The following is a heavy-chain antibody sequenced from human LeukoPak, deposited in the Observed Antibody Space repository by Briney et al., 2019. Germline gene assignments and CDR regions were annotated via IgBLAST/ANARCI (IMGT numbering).Heavy chain of an antibody. CDR2: INAGNGNT. CDR3: AADGSGYYDY. D-gene: IGHD3-22*01. V-gene: IGHV1-3*01. J-gene: IGHJ4*02. Sequence: XKVSXXXSGXTXXSYAMHWVRQAPGQRLEWMGWINAGNGNTKYSQKFQGRVTITRDTSASTAYMELSSLRSEDTAVYYCAADGSGYYDYWGQGTLVTVSS. CDR1: GXTXXSYA.